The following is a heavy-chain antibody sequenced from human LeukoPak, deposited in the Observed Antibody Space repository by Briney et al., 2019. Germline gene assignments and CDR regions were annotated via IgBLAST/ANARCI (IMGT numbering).Heavy chain of an antibody. V-gene: IGHV1-8*02. Sequence: GASVKVSCTASGYTFTNYDINWVRQATGQGLEWLGWMNPNSGNTGFAQKFQGRVTMTRDTSISTAYMELSSLRYEDTAVYYCARILPMVGGGTKTWIDPWGQGTLVTVSS. D-gene: IGHD3-10*01. J-gene: IGHJ5*02. CDR2: MNPNSGNT. CDR3: ARILPMVGGGTKTWIDP. CDR1: GYTFTNYD.